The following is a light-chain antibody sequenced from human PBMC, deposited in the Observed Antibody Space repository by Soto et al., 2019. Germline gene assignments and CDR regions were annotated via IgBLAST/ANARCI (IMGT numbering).Light chain of an antibody. CDR2: VAS. CDR3: QQSYSMHI. CDR1: QSVTSY. Sequence: DIQMTRSPSSLSASVGDRVTIACRASQSVTSYLNWYQQNPGKAPKLLFYVASSLQSGVPSRFRGIGFGTVFTLTISSLQPEDFATYLCQQSYSMHIFGQGNRLEIK. V-gene: IGKV1-39*01. J-gene: IGKJ2*01.